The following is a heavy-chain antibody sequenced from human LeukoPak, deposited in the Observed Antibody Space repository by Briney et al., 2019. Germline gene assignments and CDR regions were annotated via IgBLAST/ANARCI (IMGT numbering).Heavy chain of an antibody. CDR1: GGSISSYY. J-gene: IGHJ5*02. CDR2: IYYSGST. CDR3: ARGRVTMGLDP. D-gene: IGHD3-10*01. Sequence: SQTLSLTCTISGGSISSYYWSWIRQPPGKGLEWIGYIYYSGSTNYNPSLKSRVTISVDTSKNQFSLKLSSVTAADTAVYYCARGRVTMGLDPWGQGTLVTVSS. V-gene: IGHV4-59*01.